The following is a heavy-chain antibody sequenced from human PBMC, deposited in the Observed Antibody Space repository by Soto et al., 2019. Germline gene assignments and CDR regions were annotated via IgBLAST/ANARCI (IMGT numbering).Heavy chain of an antibody. J-gene: IGHJ4*02. V-gene: IGHV3-30-3*01. CDR3: ARDRADCISTACSFDF. D-gene: IGHD2-2*01. CDR2: ISFDGSNE. CDR1: GFSFSSYP. Sequence: GGSLRLSCAASGFSFSSYPMHWVRQAPGKGLEWVALISFDGSNEYYADSVKGRFTISRDNSKNTLYVQMNSVRPEDTAVYYCARDRADCISTACSFDFWGQGTLVTVSS.